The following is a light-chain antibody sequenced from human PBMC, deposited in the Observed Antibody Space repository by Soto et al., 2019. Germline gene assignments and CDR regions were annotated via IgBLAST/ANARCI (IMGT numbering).Light chain of an antibody. Sequence: EIVMTQSPATLSVSPGERVTFSCRASQRIYSNLAWYQHTPGQAPRLLISGASTGATGLPSRFSGSGSGTDFTLTNNSLQSEDVAVYYCQQYHHWPVTFGGGTKVEIK. CDR2: GAS. J-gene: IGKJ4*01. CDR3: QQYHHWPVT. CDR1: QRIYSN. V-gene: IGKV3-15*01.